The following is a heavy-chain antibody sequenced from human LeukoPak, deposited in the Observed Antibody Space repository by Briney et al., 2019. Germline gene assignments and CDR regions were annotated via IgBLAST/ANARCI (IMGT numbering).Heavy chain of an antibody. CDR1: GFTFSSYA. Sequence: PGGSLRLSCAASGFTFSSYAMSWVRQAPGKGLEWVSAISGSGGSTYYADSVKGRFTISRDNSKNTLYLQMNSLRAEDTAVYYCANHPEDETQSSFFDYWGQGTLVTVSS. J-gene: IGHJ4*02. D-gene: IGHD2-15*01. CDR3: ANHPEDETQSSFFDY. CDR2: ISGSGGST. V-gene: IGHV3-23*01.